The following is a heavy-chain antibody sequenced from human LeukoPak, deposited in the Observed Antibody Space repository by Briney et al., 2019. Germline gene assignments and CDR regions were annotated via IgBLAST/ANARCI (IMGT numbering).Heavy chain of an antibody. CDR1: GFTFSSYW. CDR2: IWYDGSNK. V-gene: IGHV3-33*08. Sequence: PGGSLRLSCAASGFTFSSYWMSWVRQAPGKGLEWVAVIWYDGSNKYYADSVKGRFTISRDNSKNTLYLQMNSLRAEDTAVYYCAREILSGDYEDYFDYWGQGTLVTVSS. D-gene: IGHD4-17*01. J-gene: IGHJ4*02. CDR3: AREILSGDYEDYFDY.